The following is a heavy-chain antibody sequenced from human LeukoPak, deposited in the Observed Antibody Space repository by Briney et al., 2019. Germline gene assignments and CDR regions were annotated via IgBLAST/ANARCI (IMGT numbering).Heavy chain of an antibody. J-gene: IGHJ3*02. V-gene: IGHV1-2*06. CDR1: GYTFTAYY. CDR3: ARVAGPIGKAKGAAFDI. Sequence: ASVKVSCKASGYTFTAYYMHWVRQATGQGLEWMRRINPNSGGTNYAQKFQGRVTMTRDTFISTAYMELSRLRSDDTAVYYWARVAGPIGKAKGAAFDIWGQGTMVTVSS. CDR2: INPNSGGT. D-gene: IGHD3-16*01.